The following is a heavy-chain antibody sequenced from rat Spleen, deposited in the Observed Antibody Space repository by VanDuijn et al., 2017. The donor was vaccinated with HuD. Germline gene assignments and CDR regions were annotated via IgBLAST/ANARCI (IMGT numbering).Heavy chain of an antibody. V-gene: IGHV2-30*01. CDR2: IWTGGST. CDR1: GFSLTSYN. CDR3: TRVQTTGIPDY. J-gene: IGHJ2*01. D-gene: IGHD1-11*01. Sequence: QVQLKESGPGLVQPSQTLSLTCTVSGFSLTSYNVHWVRQPTGKGLEWMGVIWTGGSTDYNSVLKSRLSISKDTSKNQVFLKMNSLQTDDTGTYYCTRVQTTGIPDYWGQGVMVTVSS.